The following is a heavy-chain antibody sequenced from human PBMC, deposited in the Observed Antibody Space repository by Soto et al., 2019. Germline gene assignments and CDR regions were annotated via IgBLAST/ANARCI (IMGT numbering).Heavy chain of an antibody. CDR1: GYTFSNYG. V-gene: IGHV1-18*01. D-gene: IGHD2-2*01. CDR2: ISLYSDGT. J-gene: IGHJ5*02. CDR3: ARVVPGAEAWFGP. Sequence: VKVSCKTSGYTFSNYGITWARQAPGQPLEWLGWISLYSDGTNYAQKFQGRVSMTTDTSTTTAYMELRSLRSDDTAVYYCARVVPGAEAWFGPWGQGTLVTVSS.